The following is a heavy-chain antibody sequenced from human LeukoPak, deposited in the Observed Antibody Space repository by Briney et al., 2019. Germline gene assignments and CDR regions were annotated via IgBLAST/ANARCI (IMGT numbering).Heavy chain of an antibody. CDR1: GFTFSSYG. V-gene: IGHV3-33*01. Sequence: PGGSLRLSCAASGFTFSSYGMHWVRQAPGKGLEWVAVIWYDGSNKYYADSVKGRFTISRDNSKNTLYLQMNSLRAEDTAVYYCARAGVVGSYYLDYWGQGTLVTVSS. J-gene: IGHJ4*02. CDR3: ARAGVVGSYYLDY. CDR2: IWYDGSNK. D-gene: IGHD1-26*01.